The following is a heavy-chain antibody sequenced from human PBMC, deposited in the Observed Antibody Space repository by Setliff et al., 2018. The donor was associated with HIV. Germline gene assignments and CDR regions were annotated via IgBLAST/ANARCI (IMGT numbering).Heavy chain of an antibody. Sequence: ASVKVSCKASGYTFNDYYLHWVRQAPGQGLEWMGWINPNSGGTDYAQKFQGRVTMTRDTSISTAYMELSRLRSDDTAVYYCARSSPYGSSYGYWGQGTLVTVSS. J-gene: IGHJ4*02. CDR1: GYTFNDYY. CDR3: ARSSPYGSSYGY. D-gene: IGHD6-6*01. CDR2: INPNSGGT. V-gene: IGHV1-2*02.